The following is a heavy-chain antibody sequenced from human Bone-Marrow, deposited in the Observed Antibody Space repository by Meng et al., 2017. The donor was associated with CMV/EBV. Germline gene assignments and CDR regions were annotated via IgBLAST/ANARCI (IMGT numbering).Heavy chain of an antibody. V-gene: IGHV3-33*01. CDR2: IWYDGSNK. D-gene: IGHD5-18*01. J-gene: IGHJ4*02. Sequence: GFTFSSYGMHWVRQAPGKGLEWVAVIWYDGSNKYYADSVKGRFTISRDNSKNTLYLQMNSLRAEDTAVYYCARGRIQLWLRGGYFDYWGQGTLVTVS. CDR3: ARGRIQLWLRGGYFDY. CDR1: GFTFSSYG.